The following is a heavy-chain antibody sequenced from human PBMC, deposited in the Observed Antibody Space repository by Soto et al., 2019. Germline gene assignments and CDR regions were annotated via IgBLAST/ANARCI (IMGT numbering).Heavy chain of an antibody. V-gene: IGHV3-21*01. CDR3: ARAQGYYDSSGPFDY. CDR2: ISSSSSYI. Sequence: EVQLVESGGGLVKPGGSLRLSCAASGFTFSSYSMNWVRQAPGKGLEWVSSISSSSSYIYYADSVKGRFTISRDNAKNSVYLQMNSLRAEDTAVYYCARAQGYYDSSGPFDYWGQGTLVTVSS. CDR1: GFTFSSYS. J-gene: IGHJ4*02. D-gene: IGHD3-22*01.